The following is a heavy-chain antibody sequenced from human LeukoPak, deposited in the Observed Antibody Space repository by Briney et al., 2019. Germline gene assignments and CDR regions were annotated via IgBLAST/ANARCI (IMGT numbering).Heavy chain of an antibody. Sequence: GGSLSLSCAASGFTFSNYWMSWVRQAPGKGLEWVANIKEDGSEKYCVDSVKGRFTISRDNARNSLYLQMNSLRAEDTAVYYCASGRQLGYWGQGTLVAVSS. CDR1: GFTFSNYW. D-gene: IGHD6-13*01. CDR3: ASGRQLGY. CDR2: IKEDGSEK. V-gene: IGHV3-7*01. J-gene: IGHJ4*02.